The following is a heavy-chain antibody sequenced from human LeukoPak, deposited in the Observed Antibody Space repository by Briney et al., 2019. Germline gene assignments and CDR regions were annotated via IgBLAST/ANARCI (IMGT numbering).Heavy chain of an antibody. Sequence: GGSLRLSCAASGFTFSSYSMNWVRLAPGKGLEWVSSISCSSSYIYYADSVKGRFTISRDNANNSLYLQMNSLRAEDTAVYYCARVHSGSYQYYYYYYMDVWGKGTSVTVSS. V-gene: IGHV3-21*01. CDR2: ISCSSSYI. D-gene: IGHD1-26*01. CDR1: GFTFSSYS. J-gene: IGHJ6*03. CDR3: ARVHSGSYQYYYYYYMDV.